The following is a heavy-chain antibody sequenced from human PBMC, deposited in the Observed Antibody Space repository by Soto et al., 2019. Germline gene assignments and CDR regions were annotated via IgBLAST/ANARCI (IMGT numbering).Heavy chain of an antibody. CDR1: GFTFSSYS. CDR3: ARDPYLPSIRAYYFDY. CDR2: ISSSSSTI. V-gene: IGHV3-48*02. D-gene: IGHD2-2*02. J-gene: IGHJ4*02. Sequence: EVQLVESGGGLVQPGGSLRLSCAASGFTFSSYSMNWVRQAPGKGLEWVSYISSSSSTIYYADSVKGRFTISRDNAKNSLYLQMNSLRDEDTAVYYFARDPYLPSIRAYYFDYWGQGTLVTVSS.